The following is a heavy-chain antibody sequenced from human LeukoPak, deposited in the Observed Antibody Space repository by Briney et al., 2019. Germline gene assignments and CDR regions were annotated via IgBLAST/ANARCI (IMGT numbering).Heavy chain of an antibody. V-gene: IGHV3-48*01. CDR3: ARDDRDVWGSPYYFDY. Sequence: GGSLRLSCAASGFTFNKHSMNWVRQAPGKGLEWISYISGSSSSIQYADSVKGRFTISRDNAKNSLYLQMNSLRAEDTAVYYCARDDRDVWGSPYYFDYWGQGTLVTVSS. D-gene: IGHD3-16*01. J-gene: IGHJ4*02. CDR2: ISGSSSSI. CDR1: GFTFNKHS.